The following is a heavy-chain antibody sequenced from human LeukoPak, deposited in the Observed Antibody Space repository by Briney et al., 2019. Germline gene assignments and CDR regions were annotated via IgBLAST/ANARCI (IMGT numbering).Heavy chain of an antibody. Sequence: GGSLRLSCAASGFTFPNYWMFWVRQAPGKGLVWVSGINPDWSTTTYADSVKGRFTISRENAKSTLYLHMNILRVEDTAVYYCARGRYGDYHWGQGILVTVSS. CDR3: ARGRYGDYH. D-gene: IGHD4-17*01. CDR2: INPDWSTT. J-gene: IGHJ4*02. CDR1: GFTFPNYW. V-gene: IGHV3-74*01.